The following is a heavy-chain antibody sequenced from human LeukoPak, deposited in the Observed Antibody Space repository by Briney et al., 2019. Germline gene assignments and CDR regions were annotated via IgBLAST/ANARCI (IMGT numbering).Heavy chain of an antibody. CDR1: GFTFSSYA. Sequence: GGSLRLSCAASGFTFSSYAMHWVRQAPGKGLEWVAVISYDGSNKYYADSVKGRFTISRDNSKNTLYLQMNSLRAEDTAVYYCASTRTFDYWGQGTLVTVSS. CDR3: ASTRTFDY. D-gene: IGHD1-26*01. CDR2: ISYDGSNK. J-gene: IGHJ4*02. V-gene: IGHV3-30*04.